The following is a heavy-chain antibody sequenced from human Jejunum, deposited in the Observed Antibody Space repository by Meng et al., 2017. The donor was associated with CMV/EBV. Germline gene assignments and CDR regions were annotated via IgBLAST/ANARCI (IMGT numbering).Heavy chain of an antibody. Sequence: SCKASGGTFGPYPVSWVRQAPGQMLEWMGRVIPILGITNYAQRFQYRITITADKSTGTAYMELSSLRSDDTAMYYCARDSSVTYWGQGTLVTVSS. V-gene: IGHV1-69*04. CDR3: ARDSSVTY. CDR2: VIPILGIT. J-gene: IGHJ4*02. CDR1: GGTFGPYP. D-gene: IGHD2-21*02.